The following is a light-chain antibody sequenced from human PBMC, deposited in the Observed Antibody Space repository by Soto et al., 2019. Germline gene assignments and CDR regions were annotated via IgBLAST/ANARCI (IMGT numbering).Light chain of an antibody. CDR3: SSYAGSNNHVV. Sequence: QSALTQPPSASGSPGQSVTISCTGTSSHVGGYSYVSWYQQHPGKAPKLMIYEVNKRPSGVPDRFSGSKSGNTASLAVSGLQAEDEADYYCSSYAGSNNHVVFGGGTKVTVL. CDR2: EVN. V-gene: IGLV2-8*01. CDR1: SSHVGGYSY. J-gene: IGLJ2*01.